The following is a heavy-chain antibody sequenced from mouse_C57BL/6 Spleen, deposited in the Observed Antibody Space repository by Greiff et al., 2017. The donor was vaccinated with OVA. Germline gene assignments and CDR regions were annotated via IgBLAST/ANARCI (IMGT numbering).Heavy chain of an antibody. CDR1: GFTFTDYY. CDR2: IRNKANGYTT. CDR3: ARGGFITTVVDWYFDV. J-gene: IGHJ1*03. Sequence: DVHLVESGGGLVQPGGSLSLSCAASGFTFTDYYMSWVRQPPGKALEWLGFIRNKANGYTTEYSASVKGRFTISRDNSQSILYLQMNALRAEDSATYYCARGGFITTVVDWYFDVWGTGTTVTVSS. V-gene: IGHV7-3*01. D-gene: IGHD1-1*01.